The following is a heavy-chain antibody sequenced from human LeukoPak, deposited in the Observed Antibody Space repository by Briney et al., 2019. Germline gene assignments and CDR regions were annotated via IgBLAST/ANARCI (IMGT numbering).Heavy chain of an antibody. V-gene: IGHV3-23*01. CDR1: GGSITNYY. D-gene: IGHD3-10*02. Sequence: ETLSLTCTVSGGSITNYYWSWIRQPPGKGLEWVSVISGSGDTTNYADSVKGRFTISRDNSKNSLYLQMNSLRAEDTAVYYCAELGITMIGGVWGKGTTVTISS. CDR2: ISGSGDTT. J-gene: IGHJ6*04. CDR3: AELGITMIGGV.